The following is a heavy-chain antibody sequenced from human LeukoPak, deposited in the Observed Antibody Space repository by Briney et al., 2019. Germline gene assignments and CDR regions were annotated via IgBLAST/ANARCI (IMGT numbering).Heavy chain of an antibody. CDR1: GFTFSSYS. J-gene: IGHJ1*01. CDR2: ISSSSSYI. Sequence: PGGSRRLSCAASGFTFSSYSMNWVRQAPGKGLEWVSSISSSSSYIYHADSVKGRFTISRDNAKNSLSLQMNSLRAEDTAVYYCASHPLTARPSYFQHWGQGTLVTVSS. CDR3: ASHPLTARPSYFQH. D-gene: IGHD6-6*01. V-gene: IGHV3-21*01.